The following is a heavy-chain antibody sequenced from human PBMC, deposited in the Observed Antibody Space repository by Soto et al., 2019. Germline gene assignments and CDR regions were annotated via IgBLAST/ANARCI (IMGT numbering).Heavy chain of an antibody. CDR3: ARESRLNYFDY. V-gene: IGHV1-46*01. Sequence: GASVKVSCKAPGYTFTSYYMHWVRQAPGQGLEWMGIINPSGGSTSYAQKFQGRVTMTRDTSTSTVYMELSSLRSEDTAVYYCARESRLNYFDYWGQGTLVTVSS. D-gene: IGHD2-2*01. CDR1: GYTFTSYY. CDR2: INPSGGST. J-gene: IGHJ4*02.